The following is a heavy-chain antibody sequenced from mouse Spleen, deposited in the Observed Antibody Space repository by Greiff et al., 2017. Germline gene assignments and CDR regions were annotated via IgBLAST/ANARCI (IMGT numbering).Heavy chain of an antibody. V-gene: IGHV1-64*01. CDR1: GYTFTSYW. CDR3: ARAWDVAGYYLDY. D-gene: IGHD4-1*01. CDR2: IHPNSGST. Sequence: VQLQQPGAELVKPGASVKLSCKASGYTFTSYWMHWVKQRPGQGLEWIGMIHPNSGSTNYNEKFKSKATLTVDKSSSTAYMQLSSLTSEDSAVYDGARAWDVAGYYLDYWGQGTTLTVSS. J-gene: IGHJ2*01.